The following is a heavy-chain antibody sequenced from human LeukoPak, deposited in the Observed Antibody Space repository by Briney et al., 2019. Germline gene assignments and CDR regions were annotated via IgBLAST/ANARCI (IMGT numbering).Heavy chain of an antibody. CDR3: ARDFRLYSSSWYHAFDI. J-gene: IGHJ3*02. CDR2: ISSSGSTI. Sequence: GGSLRLSCAASGFTFSIYSMNWVRQAPGKGLEWVSYISSSGSTIYYADSVKGRFTISRDNAKNSLYLQMNSLRAEDTAVYYCARDFRLYSSSWYHAFDIWGQGTMVTVSS. V-gene: IGHV3-48*04. D-gene: IGHD6-13*01. CDR1: GFTFSIYS.